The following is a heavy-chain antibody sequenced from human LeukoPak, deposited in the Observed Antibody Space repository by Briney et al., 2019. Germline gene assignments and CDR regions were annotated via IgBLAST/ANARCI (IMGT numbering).Heavy chain of an antibody. V-gene: IGHV3-21*01. D-gene: IGHD6-19*01. CDR1: GFTFSSYS. CDR2: ISSSSYI. Sequence: GGSLRLSCAASGFTFSSYSMNWVRQAPGKGLEWVSSISSSSYIYYADSVKGRFTISRDNAKNSLYLQMNSLRAEDTAVYYCAREGLVPGLGDYWGQGTLVTVSS. J-gene: IGHJ4*02. CDR3: AREGLVPGLGDY.